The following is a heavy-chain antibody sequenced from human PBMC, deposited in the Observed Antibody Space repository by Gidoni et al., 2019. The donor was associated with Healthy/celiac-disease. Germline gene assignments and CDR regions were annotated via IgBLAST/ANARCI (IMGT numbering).Heavy chain of an antibody. D-gene: IGHD2-2*01. CDR1: GYTFTSYY. CDR3: AREALVYCSSTSCQGWFDP. J-gene: IGHJ5*02. V-gene: IGHV1-46*01. CDR2: INPSGGST. Sequence: QVQLVQSGAEVKKPGASVKVSCKASGYTFTSYYMPWVRQAPGQGLEWMGIINPSGGSTSYAQKFQGRVTMTRDTSTSTVYMELSSLRSEDTAVYYCAREALVYCSSTSCQGWFDPWGQGTLVTVSS.